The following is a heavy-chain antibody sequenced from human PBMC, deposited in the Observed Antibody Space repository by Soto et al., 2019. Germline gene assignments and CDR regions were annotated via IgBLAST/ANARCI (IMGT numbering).Heavy chain of an antibody. CDR2: IYWNDDK. J-gene: IGHJ4*02. Sequence: GPTLVNPTQTLTLTCTFSGFSLSTSGVVVGWIRQPPGKALEWLALIYWNDDKRYSPSLKSRLTITKDTSKNQVVLTMTNMDPVDTATYYCAHRRRAVAAVDYWGQGTLVTVSS. D-gene: IGHD6-19*01. CDR1: GFSLSTSGVV. CDR3: AHRRRAVAAVDY. V-gene: IGHV2-5*01.